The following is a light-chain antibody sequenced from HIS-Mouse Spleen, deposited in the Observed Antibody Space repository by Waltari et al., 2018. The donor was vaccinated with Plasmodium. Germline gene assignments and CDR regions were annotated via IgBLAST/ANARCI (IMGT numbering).Light chain of an antibody. CDR3: NSRDSSGNHLV. J-gene: IGLJ2*01. CDR2: EDS. Sequence: SYELTQPPSVSVSPGQTARITCSGDALPKKYAYWYQQKSGQAPVLVIYEDSKRPSGIPDRFSGSSSGNTASLTITGAQAEDEADYYCNSRDSSGNHLVFGGGTKLTVL. CDR1: ALPKKY. V-gene: IGLV3-10*01.